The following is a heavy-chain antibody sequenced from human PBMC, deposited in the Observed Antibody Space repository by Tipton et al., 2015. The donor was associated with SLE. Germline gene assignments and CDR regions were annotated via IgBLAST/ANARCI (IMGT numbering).Heavy chain of an antibody. Sequence: TLSLTCAVYGGSFNGYYWSWIRQPPGKGLEWIGEINHSGSTNYNPSLKSRVTISVDTSKNQFSLKLSSVTAADTAVYYCAREGSSVAFDIWGQGTMVTVSS. CDR3: AREGSSVAFDI. J-gene: IGHJ3*02. CDR1: GGSFNGYY. V-gene: IGHV4-34*01. CDR2: INHSGST.